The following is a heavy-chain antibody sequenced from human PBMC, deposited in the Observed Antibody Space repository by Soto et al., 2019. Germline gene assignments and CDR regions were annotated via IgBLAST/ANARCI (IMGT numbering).Heavy chain of an antibody. Sequence: SETLSLTCSVSDDSINSDKYYWGWIRQPPGKGLEWIGSIYYRGNAYYNPSLQTRVTISLDKSKSQFSLKLISVTAAVSAVYFCARLEGLATISHYFDFWGPGALVTVSS. CDR2: IYYRGNA. D-gene: IGHD3-9*01. V-gene: IGHV4-39*01. CDR3: ARLEGLATISHYFDF. CDR1: DDSINSDKYY. J-gene: IGHJ4*02.